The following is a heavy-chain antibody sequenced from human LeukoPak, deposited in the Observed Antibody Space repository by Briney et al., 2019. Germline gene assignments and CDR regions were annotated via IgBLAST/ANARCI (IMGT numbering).Heavy chain of an antibody. J-gene: IGHJ4*02. Sequence: PSETLSLTCTVSGGSISSYYWSWIRQPAGKGLEWIGYIYYSGSTNYNPSLKSRVTISVDTSKNQFSLKLSSVTAADTAVYYCARGRITIFGVVIWDYWGQGTLVTVSS. CDR2: IYYSGST. D-gene: IGHD3-3*01. CDR1: GGSISSYY. V-gene: IGHV4-59*01. CDR3: ARGRITIFGVVIWDY.